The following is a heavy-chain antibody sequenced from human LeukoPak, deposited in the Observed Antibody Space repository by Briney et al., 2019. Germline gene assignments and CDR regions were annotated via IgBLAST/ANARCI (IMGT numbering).Heavy chain of an antibody. Sequence: SETLSLTCTVSGGSISSSSYYWGWIRQPPGKGLEWIGSIYYSGSTYYNPSLKSRVTISVDTSKNQFSLKLSSVTAADTAVYYCARVNGGYSSGYYPDAFDIWGQGTMVTVSS. D-gene: IGHD3-22*01. V-gene: IGHV4-39*07. CDR2: IYYSGST. J-gene: IGHJ3*02. CDR3: ARVNGGYSSGYYPDAFDI. CDR1: GGSISSSSYY.